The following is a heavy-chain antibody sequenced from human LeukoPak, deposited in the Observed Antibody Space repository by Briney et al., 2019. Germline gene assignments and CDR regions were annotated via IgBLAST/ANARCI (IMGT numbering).Heavy chain of an antibody. J-gene: IGHJ4*02. CDR2: FAAENDET. CDR1: EYTVTELS. D-gene: IGHD1-14*01. V-gene: IGHV1-24*01. Sequence: ASVKVSCKVSEYTVTELSFHWVRQAPGEGLEWMGGFAAENDETIYAQKFQGRVTVTQDTSTDTAYMELSSLRSEDTAVYYCATEKAWNHGGFDYWGQGTPVIVSS. CDR3: ATEKAWNHGGFDY.